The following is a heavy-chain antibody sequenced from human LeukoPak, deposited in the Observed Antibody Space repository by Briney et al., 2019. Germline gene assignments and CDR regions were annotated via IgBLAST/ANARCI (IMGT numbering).Heavy chain of an antibody. V-gene: IGHV5-51*01. D-gene: IGHD3-22*01. Sequence: GESLKISCQGFGYSFTGYWIGWVRQMPGKGLECMGIIYPGDSDALYSPSFQGQVTISVDKSLNTAYLQWSSLKPSDTAIYYCARHSVWDRSGYALGYWGQGTLVSVSS. CDR3: ARHSVWDRSGYALGY. CDR2: IYPGDSDA. J-gene: IGHJ1*01. CDR1: GYSFTGYW.